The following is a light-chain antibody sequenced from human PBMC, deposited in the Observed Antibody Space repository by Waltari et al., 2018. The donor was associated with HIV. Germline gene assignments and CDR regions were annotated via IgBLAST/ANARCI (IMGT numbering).Light chain of an antibody. Sequence: SYELTQPPSVSVSPGQTASIPCSADTLGDFYTYWYQQKPGQSPVLVIYQDIKRPSGIPERFSGSSSGNTATLTISGAQAMDEADYYCQVWDSNTALFGGGTKLTVL. V-gene: IGLV3-1*01. CDR1: TLGDFY. J-gene: IGLJ2*01. CDR3: QVWDSNTAL. CDR2: QDI.